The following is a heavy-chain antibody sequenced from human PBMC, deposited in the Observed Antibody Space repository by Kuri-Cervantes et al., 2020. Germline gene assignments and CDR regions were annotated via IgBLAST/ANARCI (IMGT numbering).Heavy chain of an antibody. D-gene: IGHD3-16*01. V-gene: IGHV1-69*05. Sequence: SVKVSCKASGGTFSTYTIFWVRQAPGQGLEWMGGIVPIFGTTNYAQKFQGRVTITTDESTSTAYMELSSLRSEDTAVYYCARGWGWDAFDIWGQGTMVTVSS. CDR3: ARGWGWDAFDI. J-gene: IGHJ3*02. CDR2: IVPIFGTT. CDR1: GGTFSTYT.